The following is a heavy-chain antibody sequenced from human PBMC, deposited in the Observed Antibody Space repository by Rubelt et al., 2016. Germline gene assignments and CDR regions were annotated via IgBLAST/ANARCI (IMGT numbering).Heavy chain of an antibody. J-gene: IGHJ4*02. Sequence: QVQLVQSGAEVKKPGASVKVSCKASGYTFTNYEIIWVRQAPGHGLEWVGWVSALTGNTNYAQKFQDRVSMTTDTSTSAAYMDLRSLRSDDTAVYYCAIRQPDYGDLDFDYWGQGTLVTVSS. CDR1: GYTFTNYE. V-gene: IGHV1-18*01. D-gene: IGHD4-17*01. CDR3: AIRQPDYGDLDFDY. CDR2: VSALTGNT.